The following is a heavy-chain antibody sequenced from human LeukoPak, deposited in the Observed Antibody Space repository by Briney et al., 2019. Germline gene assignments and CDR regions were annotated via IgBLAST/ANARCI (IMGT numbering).Heavy chain of an antibody. CDR2: ISGTGRSE. J-gene: IGHJ6*02. CDR1: GFTFISYA. CDR3: AIIYGSGPDSILDV. D-gene: IGHD3-10*01. V-gene: IGHV3-23*01. Sequence: GGSLRLSCAASGFTFISYAMSWVRQAPWRGRGGVSLISGTGRSEYYADSVKGRFTISRDNSKNTLYLQMNSMRAEDTAVYYCAIIYGSGPDSILDVWGQGTTVTVSS.